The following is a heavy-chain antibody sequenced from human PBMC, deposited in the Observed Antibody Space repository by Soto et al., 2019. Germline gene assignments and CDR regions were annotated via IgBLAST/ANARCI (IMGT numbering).Heavy chain of an antibody. V-gene: IGHV4-39*01. CDR2: IYYSGST. CDR1: GGSISSSSYY. Sequence: QLQLQESGPGLVKPSETLSLTCTVSGGSISSSSYYWGWIRQPPGKGLEWIGSIYYSGSTYYNPSLKSRVTISVDTSKNQFSLKLSSVTAADTAVYYCARHKSRDYFDYWGQGTLVTVSS. J-gene: IGHJ4*02. CDR3: ARHKSRDYFDY.